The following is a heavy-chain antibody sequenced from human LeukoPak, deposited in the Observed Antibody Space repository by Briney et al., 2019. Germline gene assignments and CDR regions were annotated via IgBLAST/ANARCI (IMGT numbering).Heavy chain of an antibody. CDR1: GGSISNYY. Sequence: PSETLSLTCTVSGGSISNYYWSWIRQPAGKGLEWIGRIYTSGSTNYNPSLKSRVSMSVDTSKNRFSLKLTSVTAADTAVYYCARAVSIAAAATIHDYWGQGTLVTVSS. CDR3: ARAVSIAAAATIHDY. J-gene: IGHJ4*02. D-gene: IGHD6-13*01. V-gene: IGHV4-4*07. CDR2: IYTSGST.